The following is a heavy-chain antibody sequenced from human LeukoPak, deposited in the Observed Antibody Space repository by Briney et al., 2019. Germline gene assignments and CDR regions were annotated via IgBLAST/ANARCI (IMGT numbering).Heavy chain of an antibody. J-gene: IGHJ6*03. CDR2: IDSSGGYM. CDR1: GFTFNTYS. Sequence: GGSLRLSCEASGFTFNTYSMNWARQAPGKGLEWVSSIDSSGGYMFYADSVKGRFTISRDSSKNTLFLQMNGLRPEDTAVYYCAKGAEEGVVITPVYYYYMDVWGKGTTVTISS. D-gene: IGHD3-22*01. CDR3: AKGAEEGVVITPVYYYYMDV. V-gene: IGHV3-21*04.